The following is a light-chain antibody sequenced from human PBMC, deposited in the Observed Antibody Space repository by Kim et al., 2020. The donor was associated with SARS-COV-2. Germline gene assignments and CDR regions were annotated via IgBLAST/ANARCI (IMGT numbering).Light chain of an antibody. J-gene: IGKJ1*01. CDR3: QHRYSTPRT. CDR1: QSISTY. CDR2: AAS. V-gene: IGKV1-39*01. Sequence: ASVGDRVTITCRASQSISTYLSWYQQKPGKAPNLLIYAASSLQTGVPSRFGGSGSGTGFTLTISSLQPEDFATYFCQHRYSTPRTFGQGTKVDIK.